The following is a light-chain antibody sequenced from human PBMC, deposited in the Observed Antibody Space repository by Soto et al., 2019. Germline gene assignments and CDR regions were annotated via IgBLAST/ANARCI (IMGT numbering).Light chain of an antibody. CDR3: TSFTSSSTQV. J-gene: IGLJ1*01. V-gene: IGLV2-14*01. Sequence: QSALTQPASVSGSPGQSITTSCTGTSGDVDAFDYVSWYQQHPGKAPKLMIFEVSDRPSGVSDRFSGSKSGSTASLTISGLQAEDEADYFCTSFTSSSTQVFGTGTKVTVL. CDR2: EVS. CDR1: SGDVDAFDY.